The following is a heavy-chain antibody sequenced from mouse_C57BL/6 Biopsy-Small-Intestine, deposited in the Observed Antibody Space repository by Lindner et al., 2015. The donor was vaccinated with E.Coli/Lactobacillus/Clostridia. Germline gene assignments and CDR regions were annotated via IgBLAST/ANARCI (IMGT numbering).Heavy chain of an antibody. D-gene: IGHD2-3*01. CDR1: GYTFTNYW. CDR2: IYPGGGYT. CDR3: ARSLYDYFDY. V-gene: IGHV1-63*01. Sequence: VQLQESGAGLVRPGTSVKMSCKASGYTFTNYWIGWAKQRPGHGLEWIGDIYPGGGYTNYNEKFKGKATLTADKSSSTAYMQFSSLTSEDSAIYYCARSLYDYFDYWGQGTTLTVSS. J-gene: IGHJ2*01.